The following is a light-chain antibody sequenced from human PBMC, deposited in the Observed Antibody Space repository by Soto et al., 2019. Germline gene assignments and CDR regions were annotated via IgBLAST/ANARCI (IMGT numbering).Light chain of an antibody. CDR3: QQYNSSVYT. CDR2: DAS. Sequence: DIQMTQSPSTLSASVGDRVTITCRASQSISSWLAWYQQKPGRAPKLLIYDASSLESGVPSRFSGSGSGTEFTLTLSSLQPDDFATYYCQQYNSSVYTFGQGTKLEIK. V-gene: IGKV1-5*01. CDR1: QSISSW. J-gene: IGKJ2*01.